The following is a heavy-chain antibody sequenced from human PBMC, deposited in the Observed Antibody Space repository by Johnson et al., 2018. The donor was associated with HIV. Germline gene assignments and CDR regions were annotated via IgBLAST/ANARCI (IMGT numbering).Heavy chain of an antibody. CDR1: GFTFSSYW. CDR2: IKQDGSEK. V-gene: IGHV3-7*01. J-gene: IGHJ3*02. Sequence: VQLVESGGGVVQPGGSLRLSCAASGFTFSSYWMSWVRQAPGKGLEWVANIKQDGSEKYYVDSVKGRFTISRDNAKNSLYLQMNSLRAEDTAVYYCARDHGWSRGWLFDAFDIWGQGTMVTVSS. CDR3: ARDHGWSRGWLFDAFDI. D-gene: IGHD6-19*01.